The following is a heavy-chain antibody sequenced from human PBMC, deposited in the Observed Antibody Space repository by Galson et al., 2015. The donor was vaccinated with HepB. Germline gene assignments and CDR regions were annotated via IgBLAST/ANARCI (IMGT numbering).Heavy chain of an antibody. J-gene: IGHJ4*02. Sequence: SLRLSCAASGFTFSSYGMHWVRQAPGKGLEWVAVISYDGSNKYYADSVKGRFTISRDNSKNTLYLQMNSLRAEDTAVYYCAKDKQYSSGWGYFDYWGQGTLVTVSS. CDR3: AKDKQYSSGWGYFDY. CDR1: GFTFSSYG. D-gene: IGHD6-19*01. CDR2: ISYDGSNK. V-gene: IGHV3-30*18.